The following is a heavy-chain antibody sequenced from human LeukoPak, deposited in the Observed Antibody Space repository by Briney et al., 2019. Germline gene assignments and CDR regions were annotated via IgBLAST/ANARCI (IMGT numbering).Heavy chain of an antibody. J-gene: IGHJ4*02. CDR3: AKTIQPYGNFDY. D-gene: IGHD2/OR15-2a*01. V-gene: IGHV3-23*01. CDR2: ISGSGGST. Sequence: GVSLRLSCAASGFTVSSNYMSWVRQAPGKGLEWVSAISGSGGSTYYADSVKGRFTISRDNSKNTLYLQMNSLRAEDTAIYYCAKTIQPYGNFDYWGQGTLVTVSS. CDR1: GFTVSSNY.